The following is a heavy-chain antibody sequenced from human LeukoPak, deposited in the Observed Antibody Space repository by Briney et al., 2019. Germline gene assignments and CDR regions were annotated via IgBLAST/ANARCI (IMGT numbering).Heavy chain of an antibody. Sequence: SETLSLTCTVSGGSISSSSYYWGWIRQPPGKGLEWIGSIYYSGSTYYNPSLKSRVTISVDTSMNQFSLKFSSVTAADTAVYYCARGPMVRGVTGRYGYYYYYMDVWGKGTTVTVSS. V-gene: IGHV4-39*07. D-gene: IGHD3-10*01. CDR1: GGSISSSSYY. J-gene: IGHJ6*03. CDR2: IYYSGST. CDR3: ARGPMVRGVTGRYGYYYYYMDV.